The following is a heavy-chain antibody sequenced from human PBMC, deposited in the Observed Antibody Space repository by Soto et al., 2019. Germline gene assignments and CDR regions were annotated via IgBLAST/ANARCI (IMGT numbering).Heavy chain of an antibody. Sequence: SVKVSCRASRYPFTSSYMHWVRQAPGQGLEWMGIINPSGGSTSYAQKFQGRVTMTRDTSTSTVYMELSSLRSEDTAVYYCARLGAVAFDIWGQGTMVTVSS. J-gene: IGHJ3*02. CDR2: INPSGGST. V-gene: IGHV1-46*01. CDR3: ARLGAVAFDI. CDR1: RYPFTSSY. D-gene: IGHD3-16*01.